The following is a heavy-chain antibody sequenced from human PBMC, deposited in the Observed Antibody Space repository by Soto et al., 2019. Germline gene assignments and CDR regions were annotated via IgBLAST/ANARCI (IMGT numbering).Heavy chain of an antibody. D-gene: IGHD1-26*01. Sequence: SETLALACTVSGGSISIDYWSWIRQPPGKGLEWIGYISYSGNTNYNPSLKSLVTISVDTSKKQFSLKLRSVTAADTAVYYCARVLSGSSLFDYWGQGMLVTVSS. J-gene: IGHJ4*02. V-gene: IGHV4-59*01. CDR3: ARVLSGSSLFDY. CDR2: ISYSGNT. CDR1: GGSISIDY.